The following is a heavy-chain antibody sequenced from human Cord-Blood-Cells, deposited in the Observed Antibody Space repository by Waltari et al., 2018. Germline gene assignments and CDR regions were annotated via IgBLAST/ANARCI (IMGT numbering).Heavy chain of an antibody. CDR1: GGSFSGYY. CDR2: NNHSGST. V-gene: IGHV4-34*01. J-gene: IGHJ6*02. CDR3: ARGYCSSTSCYTPFYYYYGMDV. Sequence: QVQLQQWGAGLLKPSETLSLTCAVTGGSFSGYYWSWLRQAPGTGLEWIGENNHSGSTNYNPSLKSRVTISVDTSKNQFSLKLSSVTAADTAVYYCARGYCSSTSCYTPFYYYYGMDVWGQGTTVTVSS. D-gene: IGHD2-2*02.